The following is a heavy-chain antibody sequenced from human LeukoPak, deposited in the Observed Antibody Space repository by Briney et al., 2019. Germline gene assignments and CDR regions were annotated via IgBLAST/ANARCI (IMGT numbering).Heavy chain of an antibody. CDR2: INPSGGST. CDR3: ARAGLWPYYYYYYMDV. V-gene: IGHV1-46*01. Sequence: GASVKVSCKASGYTFTSYYMHWVRQAPGQGLEWMGIINPSGGSTSYAQKFQGRVTITADKSTSTAYMELSSLRSEDTAVYYCARAGLWPYYYYYYMDVWGKGTTVTVS. CDR1: GYTFTSYY. J-gene: IGHJ6*03. D-gene: IGHD5-18*01.